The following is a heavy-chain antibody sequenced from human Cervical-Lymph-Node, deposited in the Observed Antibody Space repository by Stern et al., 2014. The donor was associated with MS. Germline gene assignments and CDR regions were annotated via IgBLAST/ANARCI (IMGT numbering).Heavy chain of an antibody. CDR1: ENTFNSYD. CDR3: ARGWGRGALVRGLIFERWFDP. V-gene: IGHV1-8*03. Sequence: VQLEESGAEVKKPGASVRISCKASENTFNSYDFNWVRQAPGQGLEWVGMMNPTNGNTGSAQKFLGSVTSSRNTSISPAYIDLSRLRSADTAVYDCARGWGRGALVRGLIFERWFDPWGQGTLVTVSS. CDR2: MNPTNGNT. D-gene: IGHD3-10*01. J-gene: IGHJ5*02.